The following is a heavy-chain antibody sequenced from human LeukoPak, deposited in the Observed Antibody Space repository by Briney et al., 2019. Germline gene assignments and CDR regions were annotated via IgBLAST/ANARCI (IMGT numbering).Heavy chain of an antibody. D-gene: IGHD6-13*01. CDR2: IYYSGST. Sequence: RPSETLSLTCTVSGGSISSYYWSWIRQPPGKGLEWIGYIYYSGSTNYNPSLKSRVTISVDTSKNQFSLKLSSVTAADTAVYYCAREGIAAAGTAGSYFDYWGQGTPVTVSS. CDR1: GGSISSYY. CDR3: AREGIAAAGTAGSYFDY. V-gene: IGHV4-59*01. J-gene: IGHJ4*02.